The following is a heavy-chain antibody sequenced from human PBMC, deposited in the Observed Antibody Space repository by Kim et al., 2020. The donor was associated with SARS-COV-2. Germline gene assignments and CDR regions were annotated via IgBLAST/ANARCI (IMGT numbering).Heavy chain of an antibody. CDR2: IHASGST. V-gene: IGHV4-4*07. CDR3: ARQVAGTVRRFDY. CDR1: GGSFSSYR. J-gene: IGHJ4*02. D-gene: IGHD6-19*01. Sequence: SETLSLICTVSGGSFSSYRWSWIRQSAGKGLEWIGRIHASGSTNYNPSLKSRLTMSVDASQHQMSLKLSSVTAADTAMYYCARQVAGTVRRFDYWGQGILVTVSS.